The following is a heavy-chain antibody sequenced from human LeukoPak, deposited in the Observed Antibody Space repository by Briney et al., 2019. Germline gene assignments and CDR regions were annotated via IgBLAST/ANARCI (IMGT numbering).Heavy chain of an antibody. CDR3: AKGAEIDH. Sequence: GGSLRLSCAASGFNFNNFAMSWVRQAPGKGPEWLSAMTGPADTTYYAGSVKGRFTISRDYSKSMVYLQMNSLRVEGTAIYYCAKGAEIDHWGQGTLVTVSS. V-gene: IGHV3-23*01. J-gene: IGHJ4*02. CDR2: MTGPADTT. CDR1: GFNFNNFA.